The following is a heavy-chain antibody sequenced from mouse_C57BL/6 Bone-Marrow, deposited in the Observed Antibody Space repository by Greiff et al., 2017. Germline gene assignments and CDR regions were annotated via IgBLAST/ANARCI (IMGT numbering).Heavy chain of an antibody. V-gene: IGHV1-83*01. J-gene: IGHJ2*01. CDR1: YTFTDYYM. Sequence: VQLQQSGPELVKPGASVKMSCKASGYTFTDYYMHWVKQKPGKGLEWIGEIYPGSGNTYYNEKFKGKATLTADTSSSTAYMQLSSLTSEDPAVYFCARWRVLLRRGGQGTTLTVSS. CDR2: YPGSGNTY. D-gene: IGHD1-1*01. CDR3: RWRVLLRR.